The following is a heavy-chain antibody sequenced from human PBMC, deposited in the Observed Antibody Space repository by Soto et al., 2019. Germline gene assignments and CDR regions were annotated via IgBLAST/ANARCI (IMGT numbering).Heavy chain of an antibody. J-gene: IGHJ3*02. CDR3: ARDMLRDTGTTSLGAFDI. CDR1: GYTFTGYY. CDR2: INPNSGGT. Sequence: QVQLVQSGAEVKKPGASVKVSCKASGYTFTGYYMHWVRQAPGQGLEWMGWINPNSGGTNYAQKFQGWVTMTRDTSISTAYMELSRLRSDDTAVYCCARDMLRDTGTTSLGAFDIWGQGTMVTVSS. V-gene: IGHV1-2*04. D-gene: IGHD1-1*01.